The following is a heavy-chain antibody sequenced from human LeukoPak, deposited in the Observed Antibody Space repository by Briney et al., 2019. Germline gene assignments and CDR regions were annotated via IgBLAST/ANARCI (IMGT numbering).Heavy chain of an antibody. Sequence: GGSLRLFCAASGLTVSDNYMTWVRQAPGKGLEWVSVIYTDGNTYYADSVKGRFIISRDNSKNMVFLQMNSLRADDTAVYYCARDWQWLVKSGNIDYWGQGTLVTVSS. CDR1: GLTVSDNY. J-gene: IGHJ4*02. CDR3: ARDWQWLVKSGNIDY. D-gene: IGHD6-19*01. CDR2: IYTDGNT. V-gene: IGHV3-66*01.